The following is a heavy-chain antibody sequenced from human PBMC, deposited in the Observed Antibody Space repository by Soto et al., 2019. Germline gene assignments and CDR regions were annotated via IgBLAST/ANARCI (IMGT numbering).Heavy chain of an antibody. CDR1: GYTFTGYY. V-gene: IGHV1-2*02. D-gene: IGHD6-19*01. Sequence: ASVKVSCKASGYTFTGYYMHWVRQAPGQGLEWMGWINPNSGGTNYTQKFQGRVTMTRDTSISTAYMELSRLRSDDTAVYYCARDLPVGSSGWYWGQGTLVTVSS. J-gene: IGHJ4*02. CDR2: INPNSGGT. CDR3: ARDLPVGSSGWY.